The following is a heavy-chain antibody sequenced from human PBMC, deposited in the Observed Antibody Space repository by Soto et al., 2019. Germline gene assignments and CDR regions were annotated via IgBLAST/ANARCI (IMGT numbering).Heavy chain of an antibody. CDR2: IWYDGSNK. V-gene: IGHV3-33*01. Sequence: QVQLVESGGGVVQPGRSLRLSCAASGVTFSSYGMHWVRQAPGKGLEWVAVIWYDGSNKYYADSVKGLFTISRDNSKNTLYLKMNSLRAEDTAVDYCASKVEVIYWGQGTLVTVSS. CDR1: GVTFSSYG. J-gene: IGHJ4*02. D-gene: IGHD3-22*01. CDR3: ASKVEVIY.